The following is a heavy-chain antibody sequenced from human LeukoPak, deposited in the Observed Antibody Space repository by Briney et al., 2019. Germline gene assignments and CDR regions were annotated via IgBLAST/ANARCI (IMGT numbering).Heavy chain of an antibody. CDR3: ARLELGVLDWYFDL. V-gene: IGHV3-21*01. J-gene: IGHJ2*01. Sequence: PGGSLRLSCAASGFSFSYYSMHWVRQAPGKGLEWVSSITSGSNYMYYADSVKGRFTISRDNAKNSLYLQMNSLRAEDTAVYYCARLELGVLDWYFDLWGRGTLVTVSS. D-gene: IGHD3-16*01. CDR2: ITSGSNYM. CDR1: GFSFSYYS.